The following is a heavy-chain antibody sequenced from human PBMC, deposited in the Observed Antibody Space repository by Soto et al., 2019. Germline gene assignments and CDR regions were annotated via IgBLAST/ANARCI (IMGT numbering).Heavy chain of an antibody. J-gene: IGHJ5*02. CDR3: ASTSCYLIGACWFDP. V-gene: IGHV3-11*01. Sequence: GGSLRLSCAASGFTFSDYYMSWIRQAPGKGLEWVSYISSSGSTIYYADSVKGRLTISRDNAKNSLYLQMNSLRAEDTAVYYCASTSCYLIGACWFDPWGQGTLVTVSS. CDR2: ISSSGSTI. CDR1: GFTFSDYY. D-gene: IGHD2-2*01.